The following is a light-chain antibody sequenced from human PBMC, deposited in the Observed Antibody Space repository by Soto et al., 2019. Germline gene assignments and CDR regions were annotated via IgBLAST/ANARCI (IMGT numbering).Light chain of an antibody. J-gene: IGLJ3*02. CDR3: CSYAGSSTSWV. V-gene: IGLV2-23*01. CDR1: ISDVGSYDL. Sequence: QSALTQPASVSGSPGQSFTISCTGTISDVGSYDLVSWYQQHPGKAPKLMIYEGSKRPSGVSSRFSGSKSGNTASLTISGLQAEDEADYYCCSYAGSSTSWVFGGGTKVTVL. CDR2: EGS.